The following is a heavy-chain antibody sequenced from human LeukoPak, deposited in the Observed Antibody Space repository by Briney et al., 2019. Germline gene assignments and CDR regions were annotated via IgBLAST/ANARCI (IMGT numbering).Heavy chain of an antibody. J-gene: IGHJ3*02. CDR1: GYSFTSYW. V-gene: IGHV5-51*01. CDR2: IYPGDSVT. CDR3: ATNTMFRGIHAFDI. D-gene: IGHD3-10*01. Sequence: GESLKISCKGSGYSFTSYWIGWVRQMPGKGLEWIGIIYPGDSVTRYSPSFQGQVTISADKSISTAYLQWSSLKASDSAMCYRATNTMFRGIHAFDIWGQGTMVTVSS.